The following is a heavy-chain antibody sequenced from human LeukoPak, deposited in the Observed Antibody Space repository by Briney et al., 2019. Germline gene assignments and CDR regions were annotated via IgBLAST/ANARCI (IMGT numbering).Heavy chain of an antibody. J-gene: IGHJ3*02. Sequence: PSETLSLTCTVSGGSISSSSYYWGWIRQPPGKGLEWIGSIYYSGSTYYNPSLKSRVTISVDTSKNQFSLKLSSVTAADTAVYYCASVIDIVVVPAAIDPDDAFDIWGQGTMVTVSS. CDR2: IYYSGST. CDR3: ASVIDIVVVPAAIDPDDAFDI. D-gene: IGHD2-2*01. V-gene: IGHV4-39*01. CDR1: GGSISSSSYY.